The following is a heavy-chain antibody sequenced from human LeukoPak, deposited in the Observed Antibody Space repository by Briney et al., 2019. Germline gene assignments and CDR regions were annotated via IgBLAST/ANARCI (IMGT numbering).Heavy chain of an antibody. CDR1: GFTFSSYA. V-gene: IGHV3-23*01. CDR2: ISGSGGST. D-gene: IGHD3-10*01. Sequence: PGGSLRLSCAASGFTFSSYAMSWVRQAPGKGLEWVSAISGSGGSTYYADSVKGRFTISRDNSKNTLYLQMNSLRAEDTAVYYCARGMVRGKPIILPPTYWGQGTLVTVSS. J-gene: IGHJ4*02. CDR3: ARGMVRGKPIILPPTY.